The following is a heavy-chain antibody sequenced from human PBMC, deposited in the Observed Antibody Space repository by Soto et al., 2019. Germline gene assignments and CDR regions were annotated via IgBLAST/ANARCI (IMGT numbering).Heavy chain of an antibody. D-gene: IGHD2-2*01. CDR2: IDPSDSYT. J-gene: IGHJ6*02. V-gene: IGHV5-10-1*01. Sequence: PGESLKVSCKGSGYSFTSYLSSWVRQMPGKGLEWMGRIDPSDSYTNYSPSFQGHVTISADKSISTAYLQWSSLKASDTAMYYCARQGGVVVPAAILGYYYGMDVWGQGTTVTVSS. CDR3: ARQGGVVVPAAILGYYYGMDV. CDR1: GYSFTSYL.